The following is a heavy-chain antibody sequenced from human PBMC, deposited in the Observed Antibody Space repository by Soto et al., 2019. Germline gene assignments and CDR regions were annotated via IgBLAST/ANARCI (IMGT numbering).Heavy chain of an antibody. CDR2: IRQDGSEK. CDR1: GFTFSSGW. D-gene: IGHD1-1*01. V-gene: IGHV3-7*01. J-gene: IGHJ6*02. CDR3: ARDRRWGDWNYNYSYAMDV. Sequence: GGSLRLSCAVSGFTFSSGWMTWVRQAPGKGLEWVASIRQDGSEKYNVDSVKGRFTISRDNAKNSLYLQMNSLRAEDTAVYYCARDRRWGDWNYNYSYAMDVWGQGTTVTVSS.